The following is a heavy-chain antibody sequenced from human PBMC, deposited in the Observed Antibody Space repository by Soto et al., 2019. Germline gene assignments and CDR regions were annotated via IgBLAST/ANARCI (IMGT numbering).Heavy chain of an antibody. J-gene: IGHJ4*02. CDR2: VVVGSGKT. V-gene: IGHV1-58*01. CDR3: VSWVSAHFDY. CDR1: GFSFPSAT. D-gene: IGHD3-16*01. Sequence: SVKVSCKASGFSFPSATVQWLRQARGQRLEWIGWVVVGSGKTYYAQKFQERVTITRDMSRNTLDLQMNSLRAGDTALYYCVSWVSAHFDYWGQGTPVTVSS.